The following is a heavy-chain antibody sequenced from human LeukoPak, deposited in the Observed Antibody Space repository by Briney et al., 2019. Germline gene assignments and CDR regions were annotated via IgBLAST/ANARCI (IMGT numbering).Heavy chain of an antibody. D-gene: IGHD2-15*01. CDR2: ISSSSTYI. J-gene: IGHJ4*02. CDR1: GFTFSSYS. Sequence: GGSLRLSCAASGFTFSSYSMNWVRQAPGKGLEWVSSISSSSTYIYYADSVKGRFTISRDNAKNSLYLQMNSLRAEDTAVYYCARETGSQYCSGGSCYSFNYYFDYWGQGTLSPSPQ. V-gene: IGHV3-21*01. CDR3: ARETGSQYCSGGSCYSFNYYFDY.